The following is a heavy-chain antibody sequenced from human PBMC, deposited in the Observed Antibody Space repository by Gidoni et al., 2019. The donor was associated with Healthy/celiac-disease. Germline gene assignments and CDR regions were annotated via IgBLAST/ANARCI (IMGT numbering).Heavy chain of an antibody. D-gene: IGHD3-3*01. Sequence: EVQLVESGGGLVQPGGSLRLSCAASGFTFSRYWMRWVRQAPGKRLEWVANIKQDGSEKYYVDSVKGRFTISRDNAKNSLYLQMNSLRAEDTAVYYCARVEWLSLLINWFDPWGQGTLVTVSS. CDR3: ARVEWLSLLINWFDP. V-gene: IGHV3-7*05. J-gene: IGHJ5*02. CDR2: IKQDGSEK. CDR1: GFTFSRYW.